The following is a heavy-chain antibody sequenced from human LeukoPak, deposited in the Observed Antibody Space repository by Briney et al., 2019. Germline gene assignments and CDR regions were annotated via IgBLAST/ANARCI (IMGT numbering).Heavy chain of an antibody. CDR2: LIPIYGSA. CDR3: AGLFYDNSGDAFDI. CDR1: GGSSTFTSHA. D-gene: IGHD3-22*01. V-gene: IGHV1-69*13. J-gene: IGHJ3*02. Sequence: GASVKVSCKASGGSSTFTSHAISWVRQAPGQGLEWMGGLIPIYGSANYAQKFQGRVTITSDESTRTVYMELSSLRPEDSAVYYCAGLFYDNSGDAFDIWGQGTMVTVSS.